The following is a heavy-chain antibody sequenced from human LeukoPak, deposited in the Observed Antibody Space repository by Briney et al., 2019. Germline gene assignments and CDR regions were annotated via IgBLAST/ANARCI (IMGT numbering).Heavy chain of an antibody. J-gene: IGHJ4*02. CDR3: LVGGWFGEN. CDR2: INWNGDST. Sequence: GGSLRLSCAASGFTFDDYGMSWVRQAPGKGLEWVSGINWNGDSTGYADSVKGRFIISRDNAKKSLYLQMNSLRVEDTAVYYCLVGGWFGENWGQGTLVTVSS. CDR1: GFTFDDYG. D-gene: IGHD3-10*01. V-gene: IGHV3-20*04.